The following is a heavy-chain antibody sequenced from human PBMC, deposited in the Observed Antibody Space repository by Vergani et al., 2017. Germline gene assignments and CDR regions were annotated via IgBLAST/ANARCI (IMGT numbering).Heavy chain of an antibody. CDR3: ARDRERTLWFGELLY. D-gene: IGHD3-10*01. V-gene: IGHV3-30-3*01. CDR2: ISYDGCNK. J-gene: IGHJ4*02. CDR1: GFTFSSYA. Sequence: QVQLVESGGGVVQPGRSLRLSCAASGFTFSSYAMHWVRQAPGKGLEWVAVISYDGCNKYYADSVKGRFTISRDNSKNTLYLQMKSLRAEDTAVYYCARDRERTLWFGELLYWGQGTLVTVSS.